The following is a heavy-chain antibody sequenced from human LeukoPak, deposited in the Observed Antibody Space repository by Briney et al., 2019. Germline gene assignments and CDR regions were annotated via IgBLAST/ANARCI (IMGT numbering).Heavy chain of an antibody. Sequence: SETLSLTCSVSGGSISTYHWRWIRQPGGKGLEWIGRIYTSGSTNFNPSLKSRVTMSVDTSKNQLSLKLTSVTAADTAVYYCARDPSWAESGDNWFDPWGQGTLVTVSS. J-gene: IGHJ5*02. D-gene: IGHD6-13*01. CDR1: GGSISTYH. CDR2: IYTSGST. V-gene: IGHV4-4*07. CDR3: ARDPSWAESGDNWFDP.